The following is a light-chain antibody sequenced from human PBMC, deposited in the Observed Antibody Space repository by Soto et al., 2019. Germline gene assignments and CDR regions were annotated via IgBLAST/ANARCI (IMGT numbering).Light chain of an antibody. CDR1: SSDVGGYNY. CDR2: DVS. CDR3: CSYAGSVV. V-gene: IGLV2-14*01. Sequence: QSALTQPASVSGSPGQSITISCTGTSSDVGGYNYVSWYQQHPGKAPKLMIYDVSNRPSGVSNRFSGSKSGNTASLTISGLQAEDEADYYCCSYAGSVVFGGRTQLTVL. J-gene: IGLJ2*01.